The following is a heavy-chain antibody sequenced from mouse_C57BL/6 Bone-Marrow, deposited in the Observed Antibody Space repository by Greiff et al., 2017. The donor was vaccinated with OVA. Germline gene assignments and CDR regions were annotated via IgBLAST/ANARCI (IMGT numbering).Heavy chain of an antibody. CDR3: ARHDGYYVGAMDY. CDR1: GFTFSDYY. J-gene: IGHJ4*01. V-gene: IGHV5-12*01. Sequence: EVKLVESGGGLVQPGGSLKLSCAASGFTFSDYYMYWVRQTPEKRLEWVAYISNGGGSTYYPDTVKGRFTISRDNAKNTLYLQMSRLKSEDTAMYYCARHDGYYVGAMDYWGQGTSDTVSS. D-gene: IGHD2-3*01. CDR2: ISNGGGST.